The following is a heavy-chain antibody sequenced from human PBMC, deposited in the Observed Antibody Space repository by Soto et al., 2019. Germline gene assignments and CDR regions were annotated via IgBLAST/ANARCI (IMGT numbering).Heavy chain of an antibody. Sequence: PSETLSLTCAVSGGSISSSNWWRWVRQPPGKRVEWVGEIYHSGSTNYNPSLKSRVTISVDKSKNQFSLKLSSVTAADTAVYYCARRSGAYSSSWVRGYYYGMDVWGQGTTVTVSS. J-gene: IGHJ6*02. CDR2: IYHSGST. V-gene: IGHV4-4*02. CDR1: GGSISSSNW. D-gene: IGHD6-13*01. CDR3: ARRSGAYSSSWVRGYYYGMDV.